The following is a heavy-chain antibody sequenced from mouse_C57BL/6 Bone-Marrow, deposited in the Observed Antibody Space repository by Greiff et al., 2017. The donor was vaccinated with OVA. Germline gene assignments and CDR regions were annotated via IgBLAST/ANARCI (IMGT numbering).Heavy chain of an antibody. J-gene: IGHJ2*01. CDR1: GFNIKDDY. V-gene: IGHV14-4*01. CDR3: TRYDYDGLDY. Sequence: EVQLQQSGAELVRPGASVKLSCTASGFNIKDDYMHWVKQRPEQGLEWIGWIDPENGDTEYASKFQGKTTITADTSSNTAYLQLSSLTSEDTAVYYCTRYDYDGLDYWGQGTTLTVSS. CDR2: IDPENGDT. D-gene: IGHD2-4*01.